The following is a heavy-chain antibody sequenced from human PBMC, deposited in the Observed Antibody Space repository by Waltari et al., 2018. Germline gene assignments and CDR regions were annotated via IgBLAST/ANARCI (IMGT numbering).Heavy chain of an antibody. CDR3: TRGSVFDYGTSGPAGY. Sequence: QVQLVESGGGVVQPGRSLRLSCAASGFAFTSYALHWVRQAPGEGIEWVAVISYDGSNKYYADSVKGRFTISIDNSKNALYLQMNSLRAEDTAVYYCTRGSVFDYGTSGPAGYWGQGTLVTVSS. D-gene: IGHD3-22*01. CDR1: GFAFTSYA. J-gene: IGHJ4*02. CDR2: ISYDGSNK. V-gene: IGHV3-30*01.